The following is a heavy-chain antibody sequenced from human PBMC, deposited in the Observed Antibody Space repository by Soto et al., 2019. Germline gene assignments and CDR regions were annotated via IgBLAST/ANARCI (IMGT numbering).Heavy chain of an antibody. CDR3: ARAHYGDYGYGMDV. CDR2: IYHRGTT. D-gene: IGHD4-17*01. Sequence: PSKTLSLTCAVSGGSISGGGYSWSGIRQPPGKGLEGMGYIYHRGTTYYNPSLKSRVTISVDRSRNQFSLKLSSVTAADTAVYYCARAHYGDYGYGMDVWGQGTTVTVSS. J-gene: IGHJ6*02. CDR1: GGSISGGGYS. V-gene: IGHV4-30-2*01.